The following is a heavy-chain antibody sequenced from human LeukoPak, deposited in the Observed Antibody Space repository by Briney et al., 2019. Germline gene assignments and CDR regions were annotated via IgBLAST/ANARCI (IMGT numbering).Heavy chain of an antibody. J-gene: IGHJ3*02. CDR1: GGTFSSYA. CDR2: IIPIFGIA. V-gene: IGHV1-69*04. CDR3: ASPTPYCSSTSCYVGRAFYI. Sequence: SVKVSSKASGGTFSSYAISWVRQAPGQGLEWMGRIIPIFGIANYAQKFQGRVTITADKSTSTAYMELSSLRSEDTAVYYCASPTPYCSSTSCYVGRAFYIWGQGTMVTVSS. D-gene: IGHD2-2*01.